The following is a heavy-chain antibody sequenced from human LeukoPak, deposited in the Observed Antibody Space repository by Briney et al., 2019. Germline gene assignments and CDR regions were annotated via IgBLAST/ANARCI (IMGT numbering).Heavy chain of an antibody. D-gene: IGHD1-26*01. Sequence: SETLPLTCSVSGGSISSSSYYWGWIRQPPGKGLEWIGSIYYSGSTYYNPSLKSRVTISVDTSKNQFSLKLSSVTAADTAVYYCARVVVGATNWFDPWGQGTLVTVSS. CDR1: GGSISSSSYY. CDR2: IYYSGST. V-gene: IGHV4-39*07. CDR3: ARVVVGATNWFDP. J-gene: IGHJ5*02.